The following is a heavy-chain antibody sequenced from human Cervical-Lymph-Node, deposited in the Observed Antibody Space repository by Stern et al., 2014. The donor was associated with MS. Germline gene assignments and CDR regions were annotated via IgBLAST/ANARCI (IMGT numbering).Heavy chain of an antibody. J-gene: IGHJ4*02. Sequence: QLQLQESGPGLVKPSETLSLTCTVSGGSISSSSYYWGWIRQPPGKGLEWIGSIYYSGSTYYNPPLKSRVTIPVDPPKTQSSLKLSSVTAADTAVYYCARNDYGDYPSPYYWGQGTLVTVSS. CDR2: IYYSGST. CDR3: ARNDYGDYPSPYY. V-gene: IGHV4-39*01. D-gene: IGHD4-17*01. CDR1: GGSISSSSYY.